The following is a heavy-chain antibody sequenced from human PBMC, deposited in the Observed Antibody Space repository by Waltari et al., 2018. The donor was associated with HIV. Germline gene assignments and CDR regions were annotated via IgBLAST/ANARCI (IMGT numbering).Heavy chain of an antibody. V-gene: IGHV3-48*02. CDR3: ARDSRIYSYGFDI. CDR2: ISSGSGTM. Sequence: EVQLVESGGGLVQPGGSLRLSCAASGFTFTSSNMNWVRQAPGRGLEWISYISSGSGTMSFADSVKGRFTISRDNAKNSLYLQVNSLRDEDTAVYYCARDSRIYSYGFDIWGQGTTVTVSS. J-gene: IGHJ3*02. D-gene: IGHD4-4*01. CDR1: GFTFTSSN.